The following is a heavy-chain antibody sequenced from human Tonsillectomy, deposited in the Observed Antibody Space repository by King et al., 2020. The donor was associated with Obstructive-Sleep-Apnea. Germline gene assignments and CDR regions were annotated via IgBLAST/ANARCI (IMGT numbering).Heavy chain of an antibody. CDR3: TTDGCSSTSCYDNWFDP. J-gene: IGHJ5*02. CDR1: GFTFSNAW. CDR2: IKSKTDCGTT. D-gene: IGHD2-2*01. Sequence: VQLVESGGGLVKPGGSLRLSCAASGFTFSNAWMSWVRQAPGKGLEWVGRIKSKTDCGTTDYAAPVKGRFIILRDDSKNTLDLQMNSLKTEDTAVYYCTTDGCSSTSCYDNWFDPWGQGTLVTVSS. V-gene: IGHV3-15*01.